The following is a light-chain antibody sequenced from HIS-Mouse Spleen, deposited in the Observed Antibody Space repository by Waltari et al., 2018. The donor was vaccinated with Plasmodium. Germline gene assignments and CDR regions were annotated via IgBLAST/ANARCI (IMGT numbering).Light chain of an antibody. J-gene: IGKJ2*01. Sequence: DIQMTQSPSSLSASVGDRVTITCQASQDISNYLNWYQQKPGKAAKLLIYDASNLETGVPSRFSGRGSGTDFTFTISSLQPEDIATYYCQQYDNLPYTFGQGTKLEIK. CDR3: QQYDNLPYT. CDR1: QDISNY. V-gene: IGKV1-33*01. CDR2: DAS.